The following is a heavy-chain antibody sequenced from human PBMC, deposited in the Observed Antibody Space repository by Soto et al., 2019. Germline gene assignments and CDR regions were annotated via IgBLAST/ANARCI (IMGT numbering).Heavy chain of an antibody. CDR3: AWSTGFLEWYGMDV. CDR2: ISYDGSNK. V-gene: IGHV3-30-3*01. D-gene: IGHD3-3*01. CDR1: GFTFSSYA. J-gene: IGHJ6*02. Sequence: QVQLVESGGGVVQPGRSLRLSCAASGFTFSSYAMHWVRQAPGKGLEWVAVISYDGSNKYYADSVKGRFTISRDNSKNTLYLQMNSLRAEDTAVYYCAWSTGFLEWYGMDVWGQGTTVSVSS.